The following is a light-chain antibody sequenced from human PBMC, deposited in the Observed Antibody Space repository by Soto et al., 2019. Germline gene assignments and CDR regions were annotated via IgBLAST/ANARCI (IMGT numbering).Light chain of an antibody. Sequence: EIVLTQSPDSLSLIPGERATHSCRASQSVSYNYIAWYQKKPDQAPRLLIFDASRRATGIPDRFSGSGSGTDFTLTISRLEPEDFAVYYCKQYGNLPLTFGGGTKVDIK. CDR2: DAS. V-gene: IGKV3-20*01. CDR1: QSVSYNY. CDR3: KQYGNLPLT. J-gene: IGKJ4*01.